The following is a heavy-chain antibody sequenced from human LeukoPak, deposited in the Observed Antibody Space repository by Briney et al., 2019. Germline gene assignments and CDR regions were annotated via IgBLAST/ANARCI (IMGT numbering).Heavy chain of an antibody. J-gene: IGHJ4*02. CDR1: GFTFSSYS. V-gene: IGHV3-21*01. CDR2: ISSSSSYI. CDR3: ATQPYDSSGYYPY. Sequence: PGGSLRLSYAASGFTFSSYSMNWVRQAPGKGLEWVSSISSSSSYIYYADSVKGRFTISRDNAKNSLYLQMNSLRAEDTAVYYCATQPYDSSGYYPYWGQGTLVTVSS. D-gene: IGHD3-22*01.